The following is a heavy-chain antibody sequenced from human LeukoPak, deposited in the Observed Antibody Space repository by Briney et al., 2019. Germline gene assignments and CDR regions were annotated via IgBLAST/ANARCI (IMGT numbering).Heavy chain of an antibody. J-gene: IGHJ4*02. CDR2: IYYSWST. CDR3: ARRKYYDSSGCFDY. V-gene: IGHV4-39*01. Sequence: SETQSLTCTVSGGSISSSSYYWGWIRQPPGKGLEWIGRIYYSWSTYYNPSLKSRVPQSVVTSQNQSSLTLSDLTAPDPAVYYCARRKYYDSSGCFDYWGQGTLVGDSS. D-gene: IGHD3-22*01. CDR1: GGSISSSSYY.